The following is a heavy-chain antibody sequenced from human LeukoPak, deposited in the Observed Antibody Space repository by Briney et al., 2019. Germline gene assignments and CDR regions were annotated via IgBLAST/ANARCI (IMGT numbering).Heavy chain of an antibody. CDR2: FSYDGSNK. V-gene: IGHV3-30-3*01. J-gene: IGHJ4*02. CDR1: GFTFSSYA. D-gene: IGHD3-22*01. Sequence: GRSLRLSCSASGFTFSSYAMHWVRQAPGKGLEWVAVFSYDGSNKYYADSVKGRFTISRDNSKNTLYLQMNSLRAEDTAVYYCARGGGYYDSSGSMGDYWGQGTLVTVSS. CDR3: ARGGGYYDSSGSMGDY.